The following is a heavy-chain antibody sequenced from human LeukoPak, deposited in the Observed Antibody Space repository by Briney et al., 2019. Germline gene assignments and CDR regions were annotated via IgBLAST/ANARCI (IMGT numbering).Heavy chain of an antibody. D-gene: IGHD3-3*01. Sequence: SETLSLTCAVYGGSFSGYYWSWIRQPPGKGLEWIGEINHSGSTNYNPSLKSRVTISVDTSKNQFSLKLSSVTAADTAVYYCARDVKVTIFGVVIEYYYYYMDVWGKGTTVTVSS. V-gene: IGHV4-34*01. CDR1: GGSFSGYY. CDR3: ARDVKVTIFGVVIEYYYYYMDV. J-gene: IGHJ6*03. CDR2: INHSGST.